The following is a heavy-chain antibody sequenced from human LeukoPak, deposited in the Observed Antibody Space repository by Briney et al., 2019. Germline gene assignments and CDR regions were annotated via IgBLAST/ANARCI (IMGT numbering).Heavy chain of an antibody. V-gene: IGHV1-8*03. CDR2: LDTNNGHT. J-gene: IGHJ3*01. Sequence: ASVKVSCKTSGYTFTAYDITWMRQATGQGLEWMGWLDTNNGHTGYAQKFQGRVTITRDTSMSTAYMELTSLRSEDTAVYYCARDYIRRGTIFGTREDAFDVWGQGTVVTVSS. CDR3: ARDYIRRGTIFGTREDAFDV. CDR1: GYTFTAYD. D-gene: IGHD3-3*01.